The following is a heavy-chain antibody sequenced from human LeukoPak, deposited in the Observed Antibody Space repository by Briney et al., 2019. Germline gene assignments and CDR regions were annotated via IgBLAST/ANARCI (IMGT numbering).Heavy chain of an antibody. CDR3: ARDLASGSYYSEPGY. J-gene: IGHJ4*02. D-gene: IGHD1-26*01. V-gene: IGHV1-18*01. CDR1: GYTFTSYG. CDR2: ISAYNGNT. Sequence: ASVKVSCKASGYTFTSYGISWVRQAPGQGLEWMGWISAYNGNTNYAQKLQGRVTMTTDTSTSTAYMELRSLRSDDTAVYYCARDLASGSYYSEPGYWGQGTLVTVSS.